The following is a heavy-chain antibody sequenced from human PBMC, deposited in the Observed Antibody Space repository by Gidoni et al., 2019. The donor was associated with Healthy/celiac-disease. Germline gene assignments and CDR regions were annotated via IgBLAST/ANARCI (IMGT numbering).Heavy chain of an antibody. Sequence: YADSVKGRFTISRDNSKNTLYLQMNSLRAEDTAVYYCAKIWEVAALDAFDIWGQGTMVTVSS. V-gene: IGHV3-30*02. CDR3: AKIWEVAALDAFDI. J-gene: IGHJ3*02. D-gene: IGHD2-15*01.